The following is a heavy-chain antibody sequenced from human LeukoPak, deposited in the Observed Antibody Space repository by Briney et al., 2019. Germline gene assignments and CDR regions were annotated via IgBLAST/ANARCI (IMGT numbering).Heavy chain of an antibody. V-gene: IGHV4-39*01. D-gene: IGHD3-10*02. CDR1: GGSISSRSYY. J-gene: IGHJ5*02. Sequence: MTSETLSLTRTVSGGSISSRSYYWGWLRQPPGKGLEWIASIFYSGSTYHNPSLKSRVTISVDTSKSQFSLKLSSVTAADTAVYFCARHPLKAYVSDWFDPWGQGTLVTVSS. CDR2: IFYSGST. CDR3: ARHPLKAYVSDWFDP.